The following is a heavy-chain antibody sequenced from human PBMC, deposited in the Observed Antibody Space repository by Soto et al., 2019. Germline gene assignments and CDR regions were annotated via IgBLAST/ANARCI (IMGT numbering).Heavy chain of an antibody. CDR2: INAGNGNT. Sequence: ASVKVSCKASGYTFTSYAMHWVRQAPGQRLEWMGWINAGNGNTKYSQKFQGRVTITRDTSASTAYMELSSLRSEDTAVYYCARGVRAKFGESVTHNNWFDPWGQGTLVTVSS. D-gene: IGHD3-10*01. V-gene: IGHV1-3*01. CDR3: ARGVRAKFGESVTHNNWFDP. J-gene: IGHJ5*02. CDR1: GYTFTSYA.